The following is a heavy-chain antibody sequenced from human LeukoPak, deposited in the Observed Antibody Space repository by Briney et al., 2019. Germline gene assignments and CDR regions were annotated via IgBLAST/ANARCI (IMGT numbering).Heavy chain of an antibody. CDR1: GGCISSCGYY. Sequence: SQTLSLTCTVSGGCISSCGYYWSWVRQHPEKGLEWIGYIYYSGTAYYNPSLKSRVTMSVDTSKNQFSLKLDSVTAADTAVYYCARFSNDHGVKFDYWGQGTLVTVSS. CDR3: ARFSNDHGVKFDY. J-gene: IGHJ4*02. V-gene: IGHV4-31*03. CDR2: IYYSGTA. D-gene: IGHD4-17*01.